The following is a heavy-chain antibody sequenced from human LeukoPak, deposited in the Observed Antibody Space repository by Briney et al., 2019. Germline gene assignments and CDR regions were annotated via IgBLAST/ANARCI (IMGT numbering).Heavy chain of an antibody. J-gene: IGHJ4*02. D-gene: IGHD6-19*01. V-gene: IGHV3-74*01. CDR1: GFTFSSYW. CDR3: ARVLAVAGRNY. Sequence: GGSLGLSCAASGFTFSSYWMHWVRQAPGKGLVWVSRINSDGSSTSYADSVKGRFTISRDNAKNTLYLQMNSLRAEDTAVYYCARVLAVAGRNYWGQGTLVTVSS. CDR2: INSDGSST.